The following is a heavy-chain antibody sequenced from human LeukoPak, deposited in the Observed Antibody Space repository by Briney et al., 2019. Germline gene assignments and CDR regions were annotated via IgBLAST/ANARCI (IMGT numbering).Heavy chain of an antibody. V-gene: IGHV3-9*01. J-gene: IGHJ4*02. Sequence: GRSLRLSCAASGFTFDDYAMHWVRQAPGKGLEWVSGISWNSGSIGYADSVKGRFTISRDNAKNSLYLQMNSLRAEDTAVYYCARDLSSSGDGTGFDYWGQGTLVTVSS. D-gene: IGHD6-19*01. CDR3: ARDLSSSGDGTGFDY. CDR2: ISWNSGSI. CDR1: GFTFDDYA.